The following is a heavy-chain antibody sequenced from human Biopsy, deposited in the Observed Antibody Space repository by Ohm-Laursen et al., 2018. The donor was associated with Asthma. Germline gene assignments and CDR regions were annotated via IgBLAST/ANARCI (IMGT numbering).Heavy chain of an antibody. CDR3: ASDFPKDYVRYNFQF. CDR2: HDHEEGGT. D-gene: IGHD4-17*01. V-gene: IGHV1-24*01. Sequence: ASVKVSCKISGYSLTDLSMHWVRQAPGQGREWMGGHDHEEGGTVNARRFQGRVTMTEDTSTDTAYMELSSLSSGDTAVYCCASDFPKDYVRYNFQFWGQGTLVTVSS. J-gene: IGHJ4*02. CDR1: GYSLTDLS.